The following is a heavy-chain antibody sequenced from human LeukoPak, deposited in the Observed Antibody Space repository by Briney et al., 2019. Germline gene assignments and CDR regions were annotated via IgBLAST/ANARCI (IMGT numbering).Heavy chain of an antibody. CDR1: GFTFSSYE. V-gene: IGHV3-48*03. J-gene: IGHJ4*02. CDR3: ARESEYYYGSGSKY. CDR2: ISSSGSTI. D-gene: IGHD3-10*01. Sequence: GGSLRLSCAASGFTFSSYEMNWVRQAPGKGLEWVSYISSSGSTIYYADSVKGRFTISRDNAKNSLYLQMNSLRAEDTAVYYCARESEYYYGSGSKYWGQGTLVTVSS.